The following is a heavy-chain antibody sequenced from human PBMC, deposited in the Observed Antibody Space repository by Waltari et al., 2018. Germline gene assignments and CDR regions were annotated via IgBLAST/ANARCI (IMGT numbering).Heavy chain of an antibody. CDR3: ARVWLVRGIPFDT. J-gene: IGHJ4*01. CDR1: NASIKTADPY. V-gene: IGHV4-31*02. Sequence: QVQLQESGPGLVRPSETLSLSCTVSNASIKTADPYWSWIRHHPGKGLEWIGNVHYGGSAYYIPALKSRVVISVDTSRNEITLRLSSVTVADTAIYYCARVWLVRGIPFDTWGQGTLVTVST. CDR2: VHYGGSA. D-gene: IGHD3-10*01.